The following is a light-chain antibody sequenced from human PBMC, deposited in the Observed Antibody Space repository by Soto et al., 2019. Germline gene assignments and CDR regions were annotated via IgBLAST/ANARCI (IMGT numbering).Light chain of an antibody. Sequence: DIQMTQSPSSLSASVGDRVTITCRASQSISSYLNWYQQKPGKAPKLLIYAASSLQSGVTSRFSGSRYGTDFTLTISRLQPEDFATYYCQQSYSTPQTFGQGTKVDIK. CDR2: AAS. J-gene: IGKJ1*01. V-gene: IGKV1-39*01. CDR1: QSISSY. CDR3: QQSYSTPQT.